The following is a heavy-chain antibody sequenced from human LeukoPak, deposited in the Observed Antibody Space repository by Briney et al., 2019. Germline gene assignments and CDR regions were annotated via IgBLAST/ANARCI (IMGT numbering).Heavy chain of an antibody. J-gene: IGHJ6*02. CDR3: ARVGCSGGSCYITYYYYGMDV. CDR2: ISYDGSNK. Sequence: HPGRSLRLSCAASGFTFSSYAMHWVRQAPGKGLEWVAVISYDGSNKYYADSVKGRFTISTDNSKNTLYLQMNSLRAEDTAVYYCARVGCSGGSCYITYYYYGMDVWGQGTTVTVSS. CDR1: GFTFSSYA. D-gene: IGHD2-15*01. V-gene: IGHV3-30-3*01.